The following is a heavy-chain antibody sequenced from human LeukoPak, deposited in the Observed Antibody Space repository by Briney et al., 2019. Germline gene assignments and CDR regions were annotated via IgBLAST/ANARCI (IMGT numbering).Heavy chain of an antibody. V-gene: IGHV4-4*07. J-gene: IGHJ5*02. CDR3: ATRPDIGGAGPGCFDP. D-gene: IGHD6-13*01. Sequence: SETLSLTCIVSGGSISSYYWNWIRQPAGKGLEWVGRIYASGSTNYNPSLKSRVTMSVDTSRNQFSLKLSSVTAADTPVYYCATRPDIGGAGPGCFDPWGQGTLVTVSS. CDR2: IYASGST. CDR1: GGSISSYY.